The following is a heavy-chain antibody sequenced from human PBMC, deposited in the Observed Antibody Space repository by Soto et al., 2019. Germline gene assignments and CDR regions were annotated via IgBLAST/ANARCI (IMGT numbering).Heavy chain of an antibody. Sequence: SETLSLTCTVSGGSLGSYYWSWIRQPPGRGLEWIGYVFYTGRANYNASLKSRVSISLDTSNYQFSLKLSSVTAADTAVYYCARQSGSGWYQPFAYYYGMDVWGQGTTVTVSS. CDR2: VFYTGRA. D-gene: IGHD6-19*01. CDR1: GGSLGSYY. V-gene: IGHV4-59*08. J-gene: IGHJ6*02. CDR3: ARQSGSGWYQPFAYYYGMDV.